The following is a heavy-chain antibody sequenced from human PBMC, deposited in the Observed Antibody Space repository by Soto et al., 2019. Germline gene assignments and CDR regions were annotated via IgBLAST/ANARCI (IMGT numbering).Heavy chain of an antibody. V-gene: IGHV1-46*01. CDR3: ARLPWDLERWPDNYYYGMDV. Sequence: ASVKVSCKASGYTFTSHYIHWVRQAPGQGLEWMAIINPTGGSTNYAQKFQGRLTLTMDTSTSTVDMELSSLRSEDTAMYYCARLPWDLERWPDNYYYGMDVWGQGTTVTVSS. CDR2: INPTGGST. CDR1: GYTFTSHY. J-gene: IGHJ6*02. D-gene: IGHD1-26*01.